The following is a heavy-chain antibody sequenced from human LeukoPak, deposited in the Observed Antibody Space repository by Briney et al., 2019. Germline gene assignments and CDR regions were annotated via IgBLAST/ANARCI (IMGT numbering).Heavy chain of an antibody. Sequence: SETLSLTCTVSGGSISSSSYYWGWIRQPPGKGLEWIESIYYSGSTYYNPSLKSRVTISVDTSKNQFSLKLSSVTAADTAVCYCARVLVGNDYWGQGTLVTVSS. D-gene: IGHD3-3*02. CDR2: IYYSGST. CDR3: ARVLVGNDY. J-gene: IGHJ4*02. V-gene: IGHV4-39*07. CDR1: GGSISSSSYY.